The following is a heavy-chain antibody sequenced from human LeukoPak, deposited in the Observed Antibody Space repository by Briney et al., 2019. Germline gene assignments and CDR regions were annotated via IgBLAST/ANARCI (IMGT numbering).Heavy chain of an antibody. Sequence: SETLSLTCTVSGGSISSSSYYWGWIRQPPGKGLEWIGSIYYSGSTYYNPSLKSRVTISVDTSKNQFPLKLSSVTAADTAVYYCASLVGAMFDPWGQGTLVTVSS. D-gene: IGHD1-26*01. J-gene: IGHJ5*02. CDR1: GGSISSSSYY. CDR2: IYYSGST. CDR3: ASLVGAMFDP. V-gene: IGHV4-39*01.